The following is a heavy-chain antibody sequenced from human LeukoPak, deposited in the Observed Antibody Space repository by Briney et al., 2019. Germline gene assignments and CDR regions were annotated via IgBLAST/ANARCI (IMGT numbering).Heavy chain of an antibody. V-gene: IGHV3-11*01. D-gene: IGHD3-10*01. J-gene: IGHJ4*02. CDR1: EFVFSDYY. CDR3: AREMGGDYGSGTFFDL. Sequence: PGGSLRLSCAASEFVFSDYYMSWVRQAPGKGLGWVSCNESCGDTKYYADSSKGRFTISRDNARNSLYLQMNNLRAEGTAVYYCAREMGGDYGSGTFFDLWGQGNMVTVSS. CDR2: NESCGDTK.